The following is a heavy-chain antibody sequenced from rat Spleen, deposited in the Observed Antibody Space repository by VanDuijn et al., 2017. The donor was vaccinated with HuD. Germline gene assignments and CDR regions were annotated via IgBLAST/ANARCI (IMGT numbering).Heavy chain of an antibody. V-gene: IGHV5S10*01. Sequence: EVQLVESGGGPVQPGRSLKLSCAASGFTFSDYNMAWVRQAPKKGLEWVATIIYDGSRTYYRDSVKGRFTISRDNAKNTQYLQMDSLRSEDTATYYCARHSRLPYYFDYWGQGVMVTVSS. CDR3: ARHSRLPYYFDY. D-gene: IGHD1-1*01. J-gene: IGHJ2*01. CDR2: IIYDGSRT. CDR1: GFTFSDYN.